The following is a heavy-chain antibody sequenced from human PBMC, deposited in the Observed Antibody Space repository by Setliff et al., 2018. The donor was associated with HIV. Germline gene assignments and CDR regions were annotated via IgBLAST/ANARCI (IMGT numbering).Heavy chain of an antibody. CDR2: IFYSGTT. J-gene: IGHJ4*02. V-gene: IGHV4-59*01. CDR3: ARDNALIRAPFEY. D-gene: IGHD2-21*01. CDR1: GGSITGYY. Sequence: SETLSLTCTVSGGSITGYYWSWVRQPPGKGLEWIGYIFYSGTTNYGPSFRGRVTISIDSSKNQFSLRLNSVSAADTAIYYCARDNALIRAPFEYWGQGALVTVSS.